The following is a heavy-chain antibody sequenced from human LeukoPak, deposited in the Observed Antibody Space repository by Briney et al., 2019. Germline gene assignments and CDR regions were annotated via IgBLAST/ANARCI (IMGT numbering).Heavy chain of an antibody. CDR2: ISGSGGST. CDR1: GFTFSSYA. V-gene: IGHV3-23*01. D-gene: IGHD3-16*01. J-gene: IGHJ4*02. Sequence: GGSLRLSCAASGFTFSSYAMSWVRQAPGKGLEWVSAISGSGGSTYYADSVKGRFTISRDNSKNTLYLQTNSLRAEDTAVYYCAKGGSIWTYYFDYWGQGTLVAVSS. CDR3: AKGGSIWTYYFDY.